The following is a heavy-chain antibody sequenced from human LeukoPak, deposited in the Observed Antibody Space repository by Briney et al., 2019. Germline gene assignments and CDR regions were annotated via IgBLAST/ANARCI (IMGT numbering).Heavy chain of an antibody. CDR1: GFTFSSYAM. V-gene: IGHV4-4*02. Sequence: PGGSLRLSCAASGFTFSSYAMSWVRQAPGKGLEWIGEIYHSGSTNYNPSPKSRVTISVDKSKNQFSLKLSSVTAADTAVYYCARAYYDFWSGSDAFDYWGQGTLVTVSS. CDR2: IYHSGST. CDR3: ARAYYDFWSGSDAFDY. J-gene: IGHJ4*02. D-gene: IGHD3-3*01.